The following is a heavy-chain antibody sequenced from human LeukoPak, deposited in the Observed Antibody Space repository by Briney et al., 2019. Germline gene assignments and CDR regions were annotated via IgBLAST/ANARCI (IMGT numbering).Heavy chain of an antibody. V-gene: IGHV3-48*03. CDR3: AREGGGNYLDAFDI. CDR1: GFTFSSFE. Sequence: GGSLRLSCAASGFTFSSFEMNWVRQAPGKGLEWVSYIDSSGRTMYYGDSVRGRFTISRDNTKSSLFLQINSLRAEDTAVYYCAREGGGNYLDAFDIWGQGTVVTVSS. CDR2: IDSSGRTM. J-gene: IGHJ3*02. D-gene: IGHD1-26*01.